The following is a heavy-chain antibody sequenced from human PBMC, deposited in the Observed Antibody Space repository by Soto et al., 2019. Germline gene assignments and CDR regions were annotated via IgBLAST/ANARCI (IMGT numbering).Heavy chain of an antibody. V-gene: IGHV3-30*03. J-gene: IGHJ4*02. Sequence: QVQLVESGGGVVQPGRSLRLSCATSGFTFSSYVMHWVRQAPGKGLEWVAVISYDGRNKYYADSVKGRFTISRDNSKNTLYLQMNSLGAEDTAVYYCAQIPPCGGDCLFDYWGQGTLVTVSS. D-gene: IGHD2-21*02. CDR1: GFTFSSYV. CDR3: AQIPPCGGDCLFDY. CDR2: ISYDGRNK.